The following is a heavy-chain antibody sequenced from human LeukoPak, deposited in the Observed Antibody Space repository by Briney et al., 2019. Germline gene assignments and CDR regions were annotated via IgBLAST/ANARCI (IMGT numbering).Heavy chain of an antibody. V-gene: IGHV4-59*01. J-gene: IGHJ3*02. CDR1: GGSISSYY. CDR3: ARDRPGYGDFAFDI. Sequence: SETLSLTCTVSGGSISSYYWSWIRQPPGEGLEWIGYIYYSGSTNYNPSLKSRVTISVDTSKDQFSLKLSSVTAADTAVYYCARDRPGYGDFAFDIWGQGTMVTVSS. D-gene: IGHD4-17*01. CDR2: IYYSGST.